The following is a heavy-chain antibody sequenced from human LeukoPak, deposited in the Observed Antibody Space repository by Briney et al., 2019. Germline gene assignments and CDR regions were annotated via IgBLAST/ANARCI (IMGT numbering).Heavy chain of an antibody. Sequence: SETLSLTCTVSGASMSSYYCNWIRQPPGKGLEGIGSIYYTGSTNYKASLKSRLTISVDTSKNQFSLKLSSVTAADTAVYYCARRGHYYDTVGYFYFDYWDQGTLVTVSS. CDR3: ARRGHYYDTVGYFYFDY. V-gene: IGHV4-59*01. CDR1: GASMSSYY. CDR2: IYYTGST. D-gene: IGHD3-22*01. J-gene: IGHJ4*02.